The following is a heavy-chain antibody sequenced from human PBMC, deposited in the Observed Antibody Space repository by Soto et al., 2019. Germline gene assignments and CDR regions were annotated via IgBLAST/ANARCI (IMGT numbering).Heavy chain of an antibody. CDR3: ARDRWDIVATILDY. CDR2: INPSGGST. Sequence: XPVKVSCKASGYPFTSYYMHWVRQAPGQGLEWMGIINPSGGSTSYAQKFQGRVTMTRDTSTSTVYMELSSLRSEDTAVYYCARDRWDIVATILDYWGQGTLVTVSS. CDR1: GYPFTSYY. D-gene: IGHD5-12*01. J-gene: IGHJ4*02. V-gene: IGHV1-46*01.